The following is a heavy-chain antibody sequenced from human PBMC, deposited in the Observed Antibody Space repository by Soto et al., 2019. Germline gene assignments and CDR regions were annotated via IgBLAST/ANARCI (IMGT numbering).Heavy chain of an antibody. V-gene: IGHV3-53*01. CDR1: GFTVSSNY. CDR3: ARGEGAKAPPFDY. CDR2: IYSGGST. J-gene: IGHJ4*02. Sequence: GGSLRLSCAASGFTVSSNYMSWVRQAPGKGLEWVSVIYSGGSTYYADSVKGRFTISRDNSKNTLYLQMNSLRAEDTAVYYCARGEGAKAPPFDYWGQGTLVTVSS. D-gene: IGHD1-26*01.